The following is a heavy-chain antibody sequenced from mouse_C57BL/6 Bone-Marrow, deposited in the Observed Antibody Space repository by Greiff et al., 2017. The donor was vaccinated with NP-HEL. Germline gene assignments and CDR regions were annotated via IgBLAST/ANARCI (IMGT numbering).Heavy chain of an antibody. CDR1: GYTFTDYE. CDR2: IDPETGGT. D-gene: IGHD1-1*01. J-gene: IGHJ2*01. Sequence: QVQLQQSGAELVRPGASVTLSCKASGYTFTDYEMHWVKQTPVHGLEWIGAIDPETGGTAYNQKFKGKAILTADKSSSTAYMELRSLTSEDSAVYYCKRRTTVGDYWGQGTTLTVSS. V-gene: IGHV1-15*01. CDR3: KRRTTVGDY.